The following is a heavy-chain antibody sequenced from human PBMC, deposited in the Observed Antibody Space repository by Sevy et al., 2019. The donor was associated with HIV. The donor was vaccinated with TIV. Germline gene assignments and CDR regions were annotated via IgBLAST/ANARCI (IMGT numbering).Heavy chain of an antibody. CDR1: GDSIKRYY. Sequence: AENLSLTCTVSGDSIKRYYWSWIRQPPGKGLERIGNVFYSGSANYNPSLKSRVTMSVDSSTNQFSLKLTSVTAAVTAVYYCASDDDWGSSSWFRFDPWGQGTLVSVSS. J-gene: IGHJ5*02. CDR3: ASDDDWGSSSWFRFDP. CDR2: VFYSGSA. V-gene: IGHV4-59*12. D-gene: IGHD3-16*01.